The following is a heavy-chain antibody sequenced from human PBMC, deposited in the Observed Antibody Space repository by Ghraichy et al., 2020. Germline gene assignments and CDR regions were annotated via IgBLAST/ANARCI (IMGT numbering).Heavy chain of an antibody. D-gene: IGHD3-22*01. V-gene: IGHV3-30-3*01. CDR2: ISYDGSNK. Sequence: GESLNISCAASGFTFSSYAMHWVRQAPGKGLEWVAVISYDGSNKYYADSVKGRFTISRDNSKNTLYLQMNSLRAEDTAVYYCARDVFSGYYDSSGYPTLGYWGQGTLVTVSS. CDR3: ARDVFSGYYDSSGYPTLGY. CDR1: GFTFSSYA. J-gene: IGHJ4*02.